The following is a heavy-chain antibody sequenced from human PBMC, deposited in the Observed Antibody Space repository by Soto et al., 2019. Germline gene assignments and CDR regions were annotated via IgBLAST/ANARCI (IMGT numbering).Heavy chain of an antibody. V-gene: IGHV4-39*01. J-gene: IGHJ4*02. CDR1: GGSISSSSYY. CDR2: IYYSGST. Sequence: SETLSLTCTVSGGSISSSSYYWGWIRQPPGKGLEWIGSIYYSGSTYYNPSLKSRVTISVDTSKNQFSLKLSSVTAADTAVYYCARHWGSYRQSPLGYWGQGTLVTVSS. CDR3: ARHWGSYRQSPLGY. D-gene: IGHD3-16*02.